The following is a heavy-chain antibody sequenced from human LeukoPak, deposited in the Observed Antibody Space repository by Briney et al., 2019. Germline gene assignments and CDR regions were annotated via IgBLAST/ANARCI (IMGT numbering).Heavy chain of an antibody. CDR3: ATYRQVLLPFES. J-gene: IGHJ4*02. V-gene: IGHV1-46*01. D-gene: IGHD5-18*01. Sequence: GASVKVSCKASGYTFTGYYMHWVRQAPGQGLEWMGLINPTGGSTGYAQKFQGRVTMTRDMSTSTDYMELSSLRSEDTAIYYCATYRQVLLPFESWGQGTLVTVSS. CDR1: GYTFTGYY. CDR2: INPTGGST.